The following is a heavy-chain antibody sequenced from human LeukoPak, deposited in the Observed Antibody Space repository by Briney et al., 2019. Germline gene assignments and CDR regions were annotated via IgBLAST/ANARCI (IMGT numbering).Heavy chain of an antibody. CDR1: GFTFTDYA. V-gene: IGHV3-23*01. CDR2: IGGIRGGT. CDR3: VKAQGYCADGGCFWADGPYLES. Sequence: GASLRLSCAASGFTFTDYAMTWVRHAPGEGLEWVSAIGGIRGGTKYADSVKGRFTISRDISKDTLYLQMNSLRADDTAVYCCVKAQGYCADGGCFWADGPYLESWGRGSLVTVSS. D-gene: IGHD2-15*01. J-gene: IGHJ4*02.